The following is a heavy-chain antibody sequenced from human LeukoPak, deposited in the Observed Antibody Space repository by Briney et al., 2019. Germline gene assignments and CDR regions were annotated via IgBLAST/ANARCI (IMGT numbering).Heavy chain of an antibody. J-gene: IGHJ4*02. CDR3: AKTRVTTVTREYFDY. D-gene: IGHD4-17*01. CDR2: ISGSGGST. CDR1: GFTFSSYA. V-gene: IGHV3-23*01. Sequence: GGSLRLSCAASGFTFSSYAMSWVRQAPGKGLEWVSAISGSGGSTYYADSVKGWFTISRDNSKNTLYLQMNSLRAEDTAVYYCAKTRVTTVTREYFDYWGQGTLVTVSS.